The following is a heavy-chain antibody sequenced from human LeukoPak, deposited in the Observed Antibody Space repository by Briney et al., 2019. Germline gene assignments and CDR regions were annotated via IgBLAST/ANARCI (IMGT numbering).Heavy chain of an antibody. CDR2: LYWDGDK. CDR3: AHRPVASPGEFDY. Sequence: SGPTLAKPTHTLTPTCTFSGFSLSTSGVGVGWIRQPPGEAVEWLALLYWDGDKRYSPSLKSQLTVTKDTSTNQVVLQMPKMGPVDPATYYCAHRPVASPGEFDYWGEETLVTVSS. V-gene: IGHV2-5*02. CDR1: GFSLSTSGVG. J-gene: IGHJ4*02.